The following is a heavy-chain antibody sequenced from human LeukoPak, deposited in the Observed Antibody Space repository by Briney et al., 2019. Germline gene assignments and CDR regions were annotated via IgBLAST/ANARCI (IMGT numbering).Heavy chain of an antibody. V-gene: IGHV3-33*01. CDR3: ARDGGEGYDSSAFDI. J-gene: IGHJ3*02. D-gene: IGHD3-22*01. Sequence: GGSLRLSCAASGFTFSSYGMHRVRQAPGKGLEWVAVIWYDGSNKYYADSVKGRFTISRDNSKNTLYLQMNSLRAEDTAVYYCARDGGEGYDSSAFDIWGQGTMVTVSS. CDR1: GFTFSSYG. CDR2: IWYDGSNK.